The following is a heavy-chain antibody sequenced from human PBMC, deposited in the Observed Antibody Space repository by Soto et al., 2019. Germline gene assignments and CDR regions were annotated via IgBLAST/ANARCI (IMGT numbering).Heavy chain of an antibody. CDR2: INAGNGNT. J-gene: IGHJ4*02. V-gene: IGHV1-3*01. CDR1: GYTFTSYA. CDR3: ARQPYDYIWGSYRPHFDY. D-gene: IGHD3-16*02. Sequence: QVQLVQSGAEVKKPGASVKVSCKASGYTFTSYAMHWVRQAPGQRLEWMGWINAGNGNTKYSQKFQGRVTITRDTSASTAYMELSSLRSEDTAVYYCARQPYDYIWGSYRPHFDYWGQGTLVTVSS.